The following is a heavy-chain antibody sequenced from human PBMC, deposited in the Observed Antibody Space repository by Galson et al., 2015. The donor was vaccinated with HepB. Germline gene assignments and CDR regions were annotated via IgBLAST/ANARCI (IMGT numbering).Heavy chain of an antibody. Sequence: SVKVSCKVSGYTLTELSMHWARQAPGKGLEWMRGFDPEDGETIYAQKFQGRVTMTEDTSTDTAYMELSSLRSEDTAVYYCATDKGRGSYYDDAFDIWGQGTMVTVSS. J-gene: IGHJ3*02. CDR1: GYTLTELS. CDR3: ATDKGRGSYYDDAFDI. CDR2: FDPEDGET. D-gene: IGHD1-26*01. V-gene: IGHV1-24*01.